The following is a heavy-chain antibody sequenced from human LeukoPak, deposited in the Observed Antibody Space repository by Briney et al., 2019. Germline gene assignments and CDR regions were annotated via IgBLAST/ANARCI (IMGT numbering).Heavy chain of an antibody. CDR3: ARDGDYGDYVFFDY. Sequence: SETLSLTCTVSGGSISRYYWSWIRQPPGKGLEWIGYIYYSGSTNYNPSLKSRVTISVDTSKNQFSLKLSSVTAADTAVYSCARDGDYGDYVFFDYWGQGTLVTVSS. V-gene: IGHV4-59*01. CDR2: IYYSGST. D-gene: IGHD4-17*01. J-gene: IGHJ4*02. CDR1: GGSISRYY.